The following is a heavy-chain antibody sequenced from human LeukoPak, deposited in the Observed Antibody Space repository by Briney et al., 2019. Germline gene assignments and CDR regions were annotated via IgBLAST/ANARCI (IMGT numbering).Heavy chain of an antibody. CDR2: IYYSGST. CDR3: ARATGYCSSTSCNNWFDP. V-gene: IGHV4-39*01. CDR1: GGSISSSSYY. D-gene: IGHD2-2*01. Sequence: SETLSLTCTVSGGSISSSSYYWGWIRQPPGKGLEWIGSIYYSGSTYYNPSLKSRVTISVDTSKNQFSLKLSSVTAADTDVYYCARATGYCSSTSCNNWFDPWGQGTLVTVSS. J-gene: IGHJ5*02.